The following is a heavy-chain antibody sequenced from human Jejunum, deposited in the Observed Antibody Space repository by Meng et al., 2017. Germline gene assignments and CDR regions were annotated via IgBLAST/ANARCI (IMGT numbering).Heavy chain of an antibody. CDR2: IYHSGTT. CDR3: ARDFEALNGV. J-gene: IGHJ1*01. V-gene: IGHV4-4*02. Sequence: QGHLQESGPGLVKPWGTLSLTCAVSGDSISSSYWWSWVRQSPGKGLEWIGEIYHSGTTNYNPSLKSRVTLSVDKSKNQFSLNLSSVTAADTAVYFCARDFEALNGVWGQGTLVTVSS. D-gene: IGHD2-8*01. CDR1: GDSISSSYW.